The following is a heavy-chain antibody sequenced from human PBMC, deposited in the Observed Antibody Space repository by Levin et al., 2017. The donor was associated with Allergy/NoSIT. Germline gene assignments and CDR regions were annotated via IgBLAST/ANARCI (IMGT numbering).Heavy chain of an antibody. J-gene: IGHJ4*02. V-gene: IGHV3-53*05. CDR2: IYSGGDT. D-gene: IGHD3-10*01. CDR1: GFTVSSNY. Sequence: PGGSLRLSCAASGFTVSSNYMSWVRQAPGKGLEWVSVIYSGGDTYYADSVMGRFTISRDNSKNTLYLQMNSLRAEDTAVYYCARNHVWYGAGYFDYWGQGTLVSVSS. CDR3: ARNHVWYGAGYFDY.